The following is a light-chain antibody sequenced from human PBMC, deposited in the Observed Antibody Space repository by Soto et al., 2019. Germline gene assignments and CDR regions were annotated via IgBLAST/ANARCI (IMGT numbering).Light chain of an antibody. CDR1: QSLLHSNGYNY. Sequence: DIVMTQSPLSLPVTPGAPASISCRSIQSLLHSNGYNYLDWYLQKPGQSPQLLIYLGSNRASGVTDRFSGSGSGTDFTLKISRVEAEDVGVYYRMQGLQTRAFGQGTRLEIK. CDR2: LGS. J-gene: IGKJ5*01. V-gene: IGKV2-28*01. CDR3: MQGLQTRA.